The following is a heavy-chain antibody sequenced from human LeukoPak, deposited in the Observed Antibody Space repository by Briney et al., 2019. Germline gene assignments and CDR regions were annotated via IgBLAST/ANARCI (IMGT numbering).Heavy chain of an antibody. CDR1: GFTFSTYW. V-gene: IGHV3-7*01. D-gene: IGHD6-13*01. CDR3: ARDGYSSSWYY. CDR2: IKQDGSEK. J-gene: IGHJ4*02. Sequence: GGSLRLSCAASGFTFSTYWMSWVRQAPGKGLEWVANIKQDGSEKYYVDSVKGRFTISRDNAKNSLYLQMNSLRAEDTAVYYCARDGYSSSWYYWGQGTLVTVSS.